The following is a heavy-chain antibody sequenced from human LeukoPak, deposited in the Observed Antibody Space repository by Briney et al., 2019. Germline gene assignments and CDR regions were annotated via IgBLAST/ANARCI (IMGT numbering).Heavy chain of an antibody. CDR2: ISYDGSNK. CDR3: AGGGYSFGNQVDY. V-gene: IGHV3-30*03. D-gene: IGHD5-18*01. J-gene: IGHJ4*02. CDR1: GFTFSSYS. Sequence: PGGSLRLSCAASGFTFSSYSIHWVRQAPGKGLEWVAVISYDGSNKYYADSVKGRFTISRDNSKNTLYLQMNSLRGEDTAVYYCAGGGYSFGNQVDYWGQGTLVTVSS.